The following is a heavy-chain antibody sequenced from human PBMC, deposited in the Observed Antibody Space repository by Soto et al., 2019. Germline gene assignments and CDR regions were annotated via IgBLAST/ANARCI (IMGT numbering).Heavy chain of an antibody. CDR3: AKDLSESDDFGEHWAPFHY. D-gene: IGHD4-17*01. CDR2: ITGSGREG. Sequence: PGGSLRLSCVASGFSFSTFAMSWGRQAPGKGLEWVSRITGSGREGYYADSVRGRFTRSRDNSRNTLLLQMNSLRDDETAVYFCAKDLSESDDFGEHWAPFHYWGPGTQLTVSS. V-gene: IGHV3-23*01. J-gene: IGHJ4*02. CDR1: GFSFSTFA.